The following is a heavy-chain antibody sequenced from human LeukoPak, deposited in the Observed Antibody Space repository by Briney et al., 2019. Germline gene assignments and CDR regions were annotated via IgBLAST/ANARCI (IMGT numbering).Heavy chain of an antibody. CDR3: AREQYYYGSGSTINWFDP. V-gene: IGHV4-4*07. J-gene: IGHJ5*02. Sequence: SETLSLTCTVSGGSISSYYWSWIRQPAGKGLEWIGRIYTSGSTNYNPSLKSRVTMSVDTSKNQFSLKLSSVTAADTAVYYCAREQYYYGSGSTINWFDPWGQGTLVTVSS. CDR2: IYTSGST. D-gene: IGHD3-10*01. CDR1: GGSISSYY.